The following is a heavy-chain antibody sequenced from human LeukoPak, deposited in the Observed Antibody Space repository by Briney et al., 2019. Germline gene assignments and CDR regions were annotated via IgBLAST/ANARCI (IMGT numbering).Heavy chain of an antibody. Sequence: GGSLRLSCAASGFTFGSYAMSWVRQVPGKGLLWVSRINTDGTTTNYADSVQGRFTISRDNAKNPLYLQTNSLRADDTGVYYCTRGHCTGGRCYSPLTYWGQGTLVTVSS. CDR1: GFTFGSYA. D-gene: IGHD2-15*01. CDR3: TRGHCTGGRCYSPLTY. V-gene: IGHV3-74*01. CDR2: INTDGTTT. J-gene: IGHJ4*02.